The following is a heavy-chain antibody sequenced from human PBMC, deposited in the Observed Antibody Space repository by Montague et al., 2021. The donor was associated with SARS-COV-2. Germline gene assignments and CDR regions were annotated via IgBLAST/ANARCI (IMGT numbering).Heavy chain of an antibody. D-gene: IGHD6-13*01. J-gene: IGHJ5*02. CDR2: SGNS. CDR3: ARVFSSWYVGWFDP. Sequence: SGNSFYQPSLKSRITMAVDTSKNQFSLKLSSVTAAGTDIYYCARVFSSWYVGWFDPWGQGTLVTVSA. V-gene: IGHV4-55*01.